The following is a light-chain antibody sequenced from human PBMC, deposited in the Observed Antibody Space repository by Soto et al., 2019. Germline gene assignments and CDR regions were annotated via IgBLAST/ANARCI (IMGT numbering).Light chain of an antibody. V-gene: IGKV3-11*01. CDR3: QHYDTAHLT. CDR1: QRVSSY. Sequence: EIVLTQCPANLSLSPGERATLSCSASQRVSSYLDWYQQKPGQAPRLLIYDASNRATGIPDRIRGRRSGTEFTLTISILEPEDFAVYYCQHYDTAHLTFGEGTKVDIK. J-gene: IGKJ4*01. CDR2: DAS.